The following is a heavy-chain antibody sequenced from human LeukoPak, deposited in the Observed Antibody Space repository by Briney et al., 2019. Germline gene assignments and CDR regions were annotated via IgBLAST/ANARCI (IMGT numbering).Heavy chain of an antibody. J-gene: IGHJ4*02. CDR1: GFTFSSCV. D-gene: IGHD5-24*01. CDR2: ISHDGII. Sequence: GGSLRLSCETAGFTFSSCVMHWVRRTPRKGLVWVSRISHDGIISYADSVKGRFTISRDNAKNTLILQMNSLRVEDTAVYYCARDWVYKIDYWGRGTLVTVSS. CDR3: ARDWVYKIDY. V-gene: IGHV3-74*01.